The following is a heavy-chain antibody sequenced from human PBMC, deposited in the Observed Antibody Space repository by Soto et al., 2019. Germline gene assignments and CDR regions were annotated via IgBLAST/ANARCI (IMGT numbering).Heavy chain of an antibody. CDR1: GGSISSYY. CDR3: ARLYCSGGSCYSYYYYYMDV. J-gene: IGHJ6*03. V-gene: IGHV4-59*08. CDR2: IYYSGST. Sequence: SETLSLTCTVSGGSISSYYWSWIRQPPGKGLEWIGYIYYSGSTNYNPSLKSRVTISVDTSKNQFSPKLSSVTAADTAVYYCARLYCSGGSCYSYYYYYMDVWGKGTTVTVSS. D-gene: IGHD2-15*01.